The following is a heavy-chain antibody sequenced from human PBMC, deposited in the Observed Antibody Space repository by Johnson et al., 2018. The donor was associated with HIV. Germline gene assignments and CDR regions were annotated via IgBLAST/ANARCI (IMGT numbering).Heavy chain of an antibody. CDR1: GFTVSSNY. CDR3: ARDKDYGGNHDAFDI. J-gene: IGHJ3*02. CDR2: IYSGGST. V-gene: IGHV3-66*01. Sequence: VQLVESGGGVVQPGGSLRLSCAASGFTVSSNYMSWVRQAPGKGLEWVSVIYSGGSTYYADSVKGRFTISRDNSKNTLYLQMNSLRAEDTAVYYCARDKDYGGNHDAFDIWGQGTMVTVSS. D-gene: IGHD4-23*01.